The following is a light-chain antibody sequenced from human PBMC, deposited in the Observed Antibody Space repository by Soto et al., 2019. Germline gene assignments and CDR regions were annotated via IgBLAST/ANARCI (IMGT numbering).Light chain of an antibody. CDR1: QDIGTN. CDR3: LQDYSYPLI. Sequence: AIPMTQSPSSLSASVGDRVTITCRASQDIGTNLGWYQQKPGKAPKLLIYAASNLQGGVPSRFSGSGSGTDFTLTISSLQPEDFATYYCLQDYSYPLIFGGGTRVEIK. V-gene: IGKV1-6*01. CDR2: AAS. J-gene: IGKJ4*01.